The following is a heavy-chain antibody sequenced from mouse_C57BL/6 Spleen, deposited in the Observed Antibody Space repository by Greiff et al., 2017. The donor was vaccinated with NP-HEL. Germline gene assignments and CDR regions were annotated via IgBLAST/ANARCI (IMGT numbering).Heavy chain of an antibody. D-gene: IGHD1-1*01. J-gene: IGHJ3*01. CDR1: GFTFSSYT. CDR2: ISGGGGNT. Sequence: EVKVVESGGGLVKPGGSLKLSCAASGFTFSSYTMSWVRQTPEKRLEWVATISGGGGNTYYPDRVKGRFTISRDNAKNTLYLRISSLRSEDTALYYCASVYYDGSSYAWFAYWGQGTLVTVSA. CDR3: ASVYYDGSSYAWFAY. V-gene: IGHV5-9*01.